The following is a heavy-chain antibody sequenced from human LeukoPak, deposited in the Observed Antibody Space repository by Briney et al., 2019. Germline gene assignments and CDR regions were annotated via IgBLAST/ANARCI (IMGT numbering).Heavy chain of an antibody. J-gene: IGHJ6*03. Sequence: ASVKVSCKASGYSFTNFDINWVRQATGQGLEWMGWMNPNSGNKGYAQKFQGRATMTMNTSITTAYMELSSLRSEDTAVYYCARGPQWRGDYYYMDVWGRGTTVTVSS. D-gene: IGHD6-19*01. CDR2: MNPNSGNK. CDR1: GYSFTNFD. CDR3: ARGPQWRGDYYYMDV. V-gene: IGHV1-8*01.